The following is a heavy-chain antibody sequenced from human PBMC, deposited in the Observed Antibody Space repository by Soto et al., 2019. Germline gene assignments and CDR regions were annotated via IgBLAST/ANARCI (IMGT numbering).Heavy chain of an antibody. CDR3: ARHVFAPGSRWFGP. Sequence: SETLSLTCTVSGGSISSYYWGWIRQPPGKGLEWIGYIYYSGSTNYNPSLKSRVNMSVDTSKNQFFLRLNSVTAADTALYFCARHVFAPGSRWFGPWGPGLLVTVSS. CDR1: GGSISSYY. V-gene: IGHV4-59*08. D-gene: IGHD2-2*01. CDR2: IYYSGST. J-gene: IGHJ5*02.